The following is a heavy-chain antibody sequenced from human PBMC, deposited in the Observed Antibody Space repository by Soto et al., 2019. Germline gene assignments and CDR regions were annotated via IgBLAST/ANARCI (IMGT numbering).Heavy chain of an antibody. CDR2: ISSSGLTT. J-gene: IGHJ5*01. CDR3: ARYGTRGDW. D-gene: IGHD3-10*01. CDR1: GFNFRMYE. V-gene: IGHV3-48*03. Sequence: AGGSLRLSCQASGFNFRMYEMHWVRKAPGKGLEWVSYISSSGLTTYYADFAEGRFTISRDNAKDSLYLHLNSLRVGDTAVYYCARYGTRGDWWGLGXQVTVYS.